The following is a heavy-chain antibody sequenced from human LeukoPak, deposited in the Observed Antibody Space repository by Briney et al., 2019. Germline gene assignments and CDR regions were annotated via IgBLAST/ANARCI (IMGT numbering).Heavy chain of an antibody. J-gene: IGHJ3*02. CDR1: GFTFSNAW. D-gene: IGHD3-22*01. CDR2: IKSKTDGGTT. V-gene: IGHV3-15*01. Sequence: GGSLRLSCAASGFTFSNAWMSWVRQAPGKGLEWVGRIKSKTDGGTTDYAAPVKGRFTISRDDSKNTLYLQMNSLKTEDTAVYYCTTPTQPMIVVVMDDAFDIWGQGTMVTVSS. CDR3: TTPTQPMIVVVMDDAFDI.